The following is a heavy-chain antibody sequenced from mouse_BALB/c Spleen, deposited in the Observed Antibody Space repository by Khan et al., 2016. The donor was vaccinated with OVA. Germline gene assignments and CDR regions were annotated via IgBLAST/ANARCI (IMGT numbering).Heavy chain of an antibody. V-gene: IGHV9-1*02. CDR1: GYTFTNYG. D-gene: IGHD6-2*01. J-gene: IGHJ1*01. CDR2: INTYTGEP. CDR3: ARISSYWYADV. Sequence: QIQLVQSGPELKKPGETVKISCKASGYTFTNYGMNWVKQAPGKGLKWMGWINTYTGEPTYADDFKGRFVFSLETSASTAYLQISNLKNEDMTTCSRARISSYWYADVWGAGTTVTVSS.